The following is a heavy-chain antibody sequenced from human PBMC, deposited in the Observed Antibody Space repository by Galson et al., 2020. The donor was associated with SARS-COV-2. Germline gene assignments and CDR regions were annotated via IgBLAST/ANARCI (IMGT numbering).Heavy chain of an antibody. CDR3: ARNDYLGDLFDP. V-gene: IGHV2-70*17. J-gene: IGHJ5*02. CDR1: GFSFANSTMC. Sequence: SGPTLVKPTETLTLTCTFSGFSFANSTMCVSWFRQSPGKALEWLARIDWGDDKFYNPSLKTRLSISKDTSRNQVVLTMTNMDRVDTGTYYCARNDYLGDLFDPWGQGTLVTVSS. CDR2: IDWGDDK. D-gene: IGHD3-16*01.